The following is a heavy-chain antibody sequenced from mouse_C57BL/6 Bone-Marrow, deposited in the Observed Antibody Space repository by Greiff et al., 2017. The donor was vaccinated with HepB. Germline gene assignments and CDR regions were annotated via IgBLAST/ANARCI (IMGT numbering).Heavy chain of an antibody. CDR3: ASYYGSSYVFAY. Sequence: VMLVESGAELVRPGASVKLSCKASGYTFTDYYINWVKQRPGQGLEWIARIYPGSGNTYYNEKFKGKATLTAEKSSSTAYMQLSSLTSEDSAVYFCASYYGSSYVFAYWGQGTLVTVSA. CDR2: IYPGSGNT. D-gene: IGHD1-1*01. J-gene: IGHJ3*01. V-gene: IGHV1-76*01. CDR1: GYTFTDYY.